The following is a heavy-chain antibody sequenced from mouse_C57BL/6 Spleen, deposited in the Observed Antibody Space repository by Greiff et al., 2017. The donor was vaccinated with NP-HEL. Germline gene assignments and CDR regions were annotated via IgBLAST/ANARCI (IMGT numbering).Heavy chain of an antibody. CDR3: ARSPITTVVATGYFDV. CDR1: GFTFTDYY. D-gene: IGHD1-1*01. J-gene: IGHJ1*03. Sequence: EVQRVESGGGLVQPGGSLSLSCAASGFTFTDYYMSWVRQPPGTALEWLGFIRNKANGYTTEYSASVKGRFTISRDNSQSILYLQMNALRAEDSATYYCARSPITTVVATGYFDVWGTGTTVTVSS. CDR2: IRNKANGYTT. V-gene: IGHV7-3*01.